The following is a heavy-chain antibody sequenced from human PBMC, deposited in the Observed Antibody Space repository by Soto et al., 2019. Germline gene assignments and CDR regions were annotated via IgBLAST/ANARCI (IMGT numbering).Heavy chain of an antibody. V-gene: IGHV1-69*01. D-gene: IGHD6-19*01. Sequence: QVHLEQSGAEVKKAGTSVKVSCKAFGGSFSTNEIDWVRQAPGQGLEWMGRIFPNVGTADYAQKSEGRLTIIADDSTATVFMDLSRLTSADTAVYFCARARYSSRWGTFDSWGQGTQVAVSS. CDR2: IFPNVGTA. J-gene: IGHJ4*02. CDR1: GGSFSTNE. CDR3: ARARYSSRWGTFDS.